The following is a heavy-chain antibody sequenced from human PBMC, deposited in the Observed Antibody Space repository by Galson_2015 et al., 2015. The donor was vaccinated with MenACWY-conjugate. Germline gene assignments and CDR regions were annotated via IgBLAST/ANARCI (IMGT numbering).Heavy chain of an antibody. D-gene: IGHD4-17*01. V-gene: IGHV1-18*01. J-gene: IGHJ3*02. Sequence: SVKVSCKASGYTFANYGSTWVRQAPGQGLEWMGWISAYNGITKDAQKLQGRVTMTTDTSTSTAYMELRSLRSDDTAVYYCARDQGGDYAFYAFDIWGQGTMVTVSS. CDR1: GYTFANYG. CDR3: ARDQGGDYAFYAFDI. CDR2: ISAYNGIT.